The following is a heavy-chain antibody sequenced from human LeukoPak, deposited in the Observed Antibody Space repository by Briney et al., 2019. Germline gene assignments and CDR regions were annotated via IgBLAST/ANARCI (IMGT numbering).Heavy chain of an antibody. V-gene: IGHV3-30*02. CDR2: IGQDGTTK. J-gene: IGHJ3*01. D-gene: IGHD3-3*01. CDR3: VKDGEWTFDV. Sequence: PGGSLRLSCAASGFSFSNSGMHWVRQAPGKGLEWVAFIGQDGTTKYHVDSVKGRFTIPGDNPKKMAYLQMNNLRAEDTAIYYCVKDGEWTFDVWGQGTMVTVS. CDR1: GFSFSNSG.